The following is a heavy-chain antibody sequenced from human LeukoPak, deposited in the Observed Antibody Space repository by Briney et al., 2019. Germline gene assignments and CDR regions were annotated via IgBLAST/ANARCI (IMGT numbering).Heavy chain of an antibody. D-gene: IGHD3-3*01. CDR3: ARSTYYDFWSGYYTGMLGRPDYYMDV. CDR2: VYYSGST. V-gene: IGHV4-59*11. CDR1: GGSISSHY. J-gene: IGHJ6*03. Sequence: SETLSLTCTVSGGSISSHYWSWIRRPPGKGLEWIGYVYYSGSTIYNPSLKSRVTISVDTSKNQFSLKLSSVTAADTAVYYCARSTYYDFWSGYYTGMLGRPDYYMDVWGKGTTVTVSS.